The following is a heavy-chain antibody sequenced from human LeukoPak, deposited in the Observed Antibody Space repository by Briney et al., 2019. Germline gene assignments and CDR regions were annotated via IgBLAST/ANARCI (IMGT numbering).Heavy chain of an antibody. Sequence: ASVKVSCKASGYTFTGYYMHWVRQAPGQGLEWMGCINPNSGGTNYAQKFQGRVTMTRDASISTAYMELSRLRSDDTAVYYCAREDIVVVPAAGMDYWGQGTLVTVSS. CDR1: GYTFTGYY. CDR3: AREDIVVVPAAGMDY. J-gene: IGHJ4*02. D-gene: IGHD2-2*01. V-gene: IGHV1-2*02. CDR2: INPNSGGT.